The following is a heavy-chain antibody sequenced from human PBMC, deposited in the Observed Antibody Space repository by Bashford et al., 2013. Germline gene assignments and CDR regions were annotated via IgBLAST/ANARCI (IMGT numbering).Heavy chain of an antibody. J-gene: IGHJ4*02. D-gene: IGHD6-13*01. CDR2: ISDSGHST. V-gene: IGHV3-23*01. Sequence: VRQAPGKGLEWVSGISDSGHSTAYADSVKGRFTISRDNFKNTLYLQMNYLGAEDTAVYYCATNSSSFFDNWGQGALVTVSS. CDR3: ATNSSSFFDN.